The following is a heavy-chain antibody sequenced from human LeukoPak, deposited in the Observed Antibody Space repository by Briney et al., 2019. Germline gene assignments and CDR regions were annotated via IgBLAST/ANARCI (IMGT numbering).Heavy chain of an antibody. J-gene: IGHJ6*04. CDR3: AELGITMIGGV. CDR2: ISSSSSTI. Sequence: GGSLRLSCAASGFTFSSYSMNWVRQAPGKGREGVSYISSSSSTIYYADSVKGRFIISRDNAKNSVYVQMNSLRAEDTAVYYCAELGITMIGGVWGKGTTVTISS. V-gene: IGHV3-48*01. D-gene: IGHD3-10*02. CDR1: GFTFSSYS.